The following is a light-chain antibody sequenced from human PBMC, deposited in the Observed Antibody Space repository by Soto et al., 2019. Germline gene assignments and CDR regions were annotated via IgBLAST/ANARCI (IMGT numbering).Light chain of an antibody. CDR1: SSNIGNNY. V-gene: IGLV1-51*01. CDR2: DNN. Sequence: QSVLTQPPSVSAGPGQKVTISCSGSSSNIGNNYVSWYQQLPGTAPKLLIYDNNKRPSGIPDRFSGSKSGTSATLGITGLQTWDEADYYCGTEDSSLSAYDFGTGTKVT. J-gene: IGLJ1*01. CDR3: GTEDSSLSAYD.